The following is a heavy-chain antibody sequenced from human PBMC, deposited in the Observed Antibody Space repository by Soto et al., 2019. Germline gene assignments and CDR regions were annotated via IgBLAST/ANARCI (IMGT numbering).Heavy chain of an antibody. Sequence: GGSLRLSCAASGFTFSSYDMHWVRQATGKGLEWVSAIGTAGDTYYPGSVKGRFTISRENAKNSLYLQMNSLRAGDTAVYYCARAGDSSSTIDYWGQGTLVTVSS. D-gene: IGHD6-13*01. CDR1: GFTFSSYD. CDR2: IGTAGDT. J-gene: IGHJ4*02. CDR3: ARAGDSSSTIDY. V-gene: IGHV3-13*01.